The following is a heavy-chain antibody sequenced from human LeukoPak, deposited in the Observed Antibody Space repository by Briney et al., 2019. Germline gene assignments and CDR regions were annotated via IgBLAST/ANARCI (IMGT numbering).Heavy chain of an antibody. Sequence: PSETLSLTCTVSGGSISSYYWSWIRQPPGKGLEWIGYIYYSGSTNYNPSLKSRVTISVDTSKNQFSLKLSSVTAADTAVYYCARQSALVNGYITMVFDYWGQGTLVTVSS. V-gene: IGHV4-59*08. CDR1: GGSISSYY. CDR2: IYYSGST. D-gene: IGHD3-10*01. CDR3: ARQSALVNGYITMVFDY. J-gene: IGHJ4*02.